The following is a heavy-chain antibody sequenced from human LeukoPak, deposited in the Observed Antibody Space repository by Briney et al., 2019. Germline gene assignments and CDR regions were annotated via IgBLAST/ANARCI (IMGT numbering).Heavy chain of an antibody. V-gene: IGHV3-33*06. CDR2: IWYDGSNK. D-gene: IGHD2-15*01. Sequence: GRSLRLSCAASGFTFSSYGMHWVRQAPGKGLEWVADIWYDGSNKNYADSVKGRFTISRDNSRNTLYLQMNSLRVEDTAVYYCAKVYCGSGTCPADYWGQGALVTVSS. J-gene: IGHJ4*02. CDR3: AKVYCGSGTCPADY. CDR1: GFTFSSYG.